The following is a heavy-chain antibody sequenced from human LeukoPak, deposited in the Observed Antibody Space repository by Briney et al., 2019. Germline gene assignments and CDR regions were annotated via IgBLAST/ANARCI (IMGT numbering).Heavy chain of an antibody. V-gene: IGHV3-48*01. Sequence: GGSLRLSCAASGFTFSSYSMNWVRQAPGKGLEWVSYISSSSGTIYYADSVEGRFTISRDNSKNSLYLQMNTLRPEDTAVYYCARVKSYYYDPSDKDAFAIWGQGTMVTVSS. J-gene: IGHJ3*02. CDR1: GFTFSSYS. CDR3: ARVKSYYYDPSDKDAFAI. D-gene: IGHD3-22*01. CDR2: ISSSSGTI.